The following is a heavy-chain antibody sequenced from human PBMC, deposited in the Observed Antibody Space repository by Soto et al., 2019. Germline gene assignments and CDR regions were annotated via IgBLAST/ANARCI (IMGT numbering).Heavy chain of an antibody. CDR2: IYYSGST. CDR3: AQRYSGYDDAFDI. V-gene: IGHV4-59*08. J-gene: IGHJ3*02. CDR1: GGSISSYY. Sequence: QVQLQESGPGLVKPSETLSLTCTVSGGSISSYYWSWIRQPPGKGLEWIGYIYYSGSTNYNPSLKSRVNISVDTSKNQFTLKLSSVTAADTAVYYCAQRYSGYDDAFDIWGQGTMVTVSS. D-gene: IGHD5-12*01.